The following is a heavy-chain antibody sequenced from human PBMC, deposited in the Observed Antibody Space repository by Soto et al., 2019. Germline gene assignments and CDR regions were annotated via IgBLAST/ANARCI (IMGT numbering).Heavy chain of an antibody. J-gene: IGHJ6*02. CDR1: GFTCSSYA. CDR3: AKDRDGAAAGPTKFYGMDV. D-gene: IGHD6-13*01. CDR2: ISGSGDST. V-gene: IGHV3-23*01. Sequence: EVQLLESGGGLVQPGGSLRLSCAASGFTCSSYAMSWVRPAPGKGLEWVSVISGSGDSTYYADSERGRFTISRANSKNTLYLQMNSLRAEDTAVYDCAKDRDGAAAGPTKFYGMDVWGQGTKVTVSS.